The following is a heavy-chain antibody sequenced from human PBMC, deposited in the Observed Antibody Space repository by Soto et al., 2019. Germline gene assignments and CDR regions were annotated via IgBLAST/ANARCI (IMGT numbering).Heavy chain of an antibody. CDR3: ARTNIAVGFYYFDF. CDR2: IYHSGST. J-gene: IGHJ4*02. D-gene: IGHD6-19*01. Sequence: QLQLQESGSGLVKPSQTLSLTCAVSGNSISSGGYTWSWIRQPPGKGLEWIGSIYHSGSTYYNPSLKSRVTMSVDRSKNQFSLKLNSVTAADTTVYYCARTNIAVGFYYFDFGGQGTLVTVSS. CDR1: GNSISSGGYT. V-gene: IGHV4-30-2*01.